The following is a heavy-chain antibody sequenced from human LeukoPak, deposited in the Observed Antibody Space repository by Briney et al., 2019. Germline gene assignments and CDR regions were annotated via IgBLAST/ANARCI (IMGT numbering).Heavy chain of an antibody. D-gene: IGHD3-16*01. CDR1: GFTFSTYW. V-gene: IGHV3-74*03. Sequence: GGSLRLSCAASGFTFSTYWMHLVRQAPGKGLVWVSRINSDGATTTYADSVKGRFTISRDNAKNTLFLHMSSLRAEDTAIYYCARDLRGIGDETAFWGQGTLVTVSS. J-gene: IGHJ4*02. CDR3: ARDLRGIGDETAF. CDR2: INSDGATT.